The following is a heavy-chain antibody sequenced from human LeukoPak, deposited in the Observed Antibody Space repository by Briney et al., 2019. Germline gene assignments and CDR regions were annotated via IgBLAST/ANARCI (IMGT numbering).Heavy chain of an antibody. V-gene: IGHV3-23*01. CDR2: YSDSGTGT. CDR1: GFTFSNYA. Sequence: GGSLRLSCAASGFTFSNYAMNWIRQAPGKGLEWVSGYSDSGTGTYYAASVKGRFTISRDNSKNTLSLQMNNLRAEDTAVYYCAKVGVGATWGAFDIWGQGTMVTVSS. D-gene: IGHD1-26*01. J-gene: IGHJ3*02. CDR3: AKVGVGATWGAFDI.